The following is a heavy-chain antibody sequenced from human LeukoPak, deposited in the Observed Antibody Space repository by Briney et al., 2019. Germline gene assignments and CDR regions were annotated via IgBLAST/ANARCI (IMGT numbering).Heavy chain of an antibody. Sequence: ASVKVSCKASGYTFTSYDINWVRQATGQGLEWMGWMNPNSGNTGYAQKFQGRVTMTRNTSISTAYVELSSLRSEDTAVYYCARGDSSGWTDYYYYYYMDVWGKGTTVTISS. V-gene: IGHV1-8*01. D-gene: IGHD6-19*01. J-gene: IGHJ6*03. CDR1: GYTFTSYD. CDR3: ARGDSSGWTDYYYYYYMDV. CDR2: MNPNSGNT.